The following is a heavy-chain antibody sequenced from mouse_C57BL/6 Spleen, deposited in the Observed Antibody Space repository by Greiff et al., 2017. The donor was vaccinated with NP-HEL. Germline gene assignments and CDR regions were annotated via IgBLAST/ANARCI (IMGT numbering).Heavy chain of an antibody. CDR1: GYTFTSYW. CDR2: INPSSGYT. J-gene: IGHJ4*01. Sequence: VQLQQSGAELAKPGASEKLSCKASGYTFTSYWMHWVKQRPGQGLEWIGYINPSSGYTKYNQKFKDKATLIADKYSSTAYMQLSSLTYEDSAVYYCARLRERNGYYDYAMDYWGQGTSVTVSS. V-gene: IGHV1-7*01. D-gene: IGHD2-3*01. CDR3: ARLRERNGYYDYAMDY.